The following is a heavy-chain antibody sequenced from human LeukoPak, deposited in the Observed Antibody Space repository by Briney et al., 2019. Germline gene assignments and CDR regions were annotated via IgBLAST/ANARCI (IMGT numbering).Heavy chain of an antibody. CDR3: ARLGSQGGVAALDY. V-gene: IGHV3-74*01. CDR1: GFTFSSYW. D-gene: IGHD6-25*01. CDR2: INSDGSST. Sequence: GGSLRLSCAASGFTFSSYWMHWVRQAPGKGLVWVSRINSDGSSTSYADSVKGRFTISRDNAKNTLYLQMNSLRAEDTAVYYCARLGSQGGVAALDYWGQGTLVTVSS. J-gene: IGHJ4*02.